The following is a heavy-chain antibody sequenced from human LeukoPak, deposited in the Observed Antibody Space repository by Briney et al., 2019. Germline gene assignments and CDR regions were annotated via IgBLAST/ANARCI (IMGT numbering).Heavy chain of an antibody. D-gene: IGHD1-26*01. V-gene: IGHV3-23*01. CDR1: GFTFSSYA. J-gene: IGHJ6*02. CDR3: AKARGIRYYYGMDV. Sequence: GGSLRLSCAASGFTFSSYAMSWVRQAPGKGLEWVSAISGSGGSTYYADSVKGRFTISRDNSKNTLYLQMNSLRAEDTAVYYCAKARGIRYYYGMDVWGQGTTVTVSS. CDR2: ISGSGGST.